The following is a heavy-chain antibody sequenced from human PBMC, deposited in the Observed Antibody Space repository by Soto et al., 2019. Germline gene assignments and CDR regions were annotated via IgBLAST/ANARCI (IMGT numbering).Heavy chain of an antibody. CDR1: GVTFSRDW. J-gene: IGHJ4*02. CDR2: INSDGSST. D-gene: IGHD5-18*01. V-gene: IGHV3-74*01. CDR3: AREGVGYSYGNFDY. Sequence: PGGSLRLSCAASGVTFSRDWMHLVRQAPGKGLVWVSRINSDGSSTFSADSVKGRFTISRDNAKNTLYLQMNSLRAEDTAVYYCAREGVGYSYGNFDYWGQGTLVTVSS.